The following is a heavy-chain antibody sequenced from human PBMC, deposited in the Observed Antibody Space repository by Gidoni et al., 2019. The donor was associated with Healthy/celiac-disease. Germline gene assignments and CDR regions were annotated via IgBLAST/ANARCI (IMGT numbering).Heavy chain of an antibody. CDR1: GFTVSSNY. Sequence: EVQLVESGGGLVQPGGSLRLSCAASGFTVSSNYLSWVRQAPGKGLEWVSIIYSGGSTYYADSVRGRFTISRDNSKNTLYLQMNSLRAEDTAVYYCARDLVRDNTWGQGTLVTVSS. CDR3: ARDLVRDNT. V-gene: IGHV3-66*01. D-gene: IGHD3-10*02. CDR2: IYSGGST. J-gene: IGHJ4*02.